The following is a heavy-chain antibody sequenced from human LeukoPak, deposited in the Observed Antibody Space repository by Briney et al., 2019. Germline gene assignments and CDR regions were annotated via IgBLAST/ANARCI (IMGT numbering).Heavy chain of an antibody. CDR1: GGHLSSYY. CDR3: AKYSSSESAFDI. D-gene: IGHD6-6*01. Sequence: SETLFLTCTGPGGHLSSYYWTWIRQPPGKVVERIGRIYYSGSTYYNPSLKSRVTISVGPSKNQFSLKLSSVTAADTAMYYCAKYSSSESAFDIWGQGTRVTVSS. J-gene: IGHJ3*02. CDR2: IYYSGST. V-gene: IGHV4-59*12.